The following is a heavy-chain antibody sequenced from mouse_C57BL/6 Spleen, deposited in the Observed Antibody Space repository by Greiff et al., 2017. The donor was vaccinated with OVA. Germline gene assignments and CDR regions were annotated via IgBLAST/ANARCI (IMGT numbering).Heavy chain of an antibody. D-gene: IGHD2-3*01. V-gene: IGHV2-2*01. CDR3: ARKGVYNGYHLDY. CDR2: IWSGGST. J-gene: IGHJ2*01. Sequence: QVQLQQSGPGLVQPSQSLSITCTVSGFSLTSYGVHWVRQSPGKGLEWLGVIWSGGSTDYNAAFIFRLSISKDNYKSQVFFKMNSLQAEDTAIDYCARKGVYNGYHLDYWGQGTTLTVSS. CDR1: GFSLTSYG.